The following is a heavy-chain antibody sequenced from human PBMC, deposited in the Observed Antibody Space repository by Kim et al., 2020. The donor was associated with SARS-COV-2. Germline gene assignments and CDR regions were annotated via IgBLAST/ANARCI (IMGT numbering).Heavy chain of an antibody. Sequence: SETLSLTCAVYGGSFSGYYWSWIRQPPGKGLEWIGEINHSGSTNYNPSLKSRVTISVDTSKNQFSLKLSSVTAADTAVYYCASRRLAVVRQLDYWGQGTLVTVSS. J-gene: IGHJ4*02. CDR1: GGSFSGYY. V-gene: IGHV4-34*01. D-gene: IGHD2-21*01. CDR2: INHSGST. CDR3: ASRRLAVVRQLDY.